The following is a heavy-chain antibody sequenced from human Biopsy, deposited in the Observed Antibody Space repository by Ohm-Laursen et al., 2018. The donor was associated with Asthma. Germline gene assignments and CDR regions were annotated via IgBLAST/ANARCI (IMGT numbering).Heavy chain of an antibody. CDR3: ARGDSSNWSHYYFDY. CDR2: IYSGGTS. D-gene: IGHD3-22*01. J-gene: IGHJ4*02. Sequence: GSLRLSCTALVFTVSRDHMFWLRQAPGKGLAWVSVIYSGGTSHTADSARGRFTISRDFSKNTLHLQMRSLRAEDTAVYYCARGDSSNWSHYYFDYWGQGTLVTVSS. CDR1: VFTVSRDH. V-gene: IGHV3-53*01.